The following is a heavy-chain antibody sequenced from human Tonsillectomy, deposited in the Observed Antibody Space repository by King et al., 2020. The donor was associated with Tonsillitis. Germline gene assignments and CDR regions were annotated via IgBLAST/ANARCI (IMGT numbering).Heavy chain of an antibody. V-gene: IGHV3-74*01. CDR1: GFTFSSYW. Sequence: VQLVESGGGLVQPGGSLRLSCAASGFTFSSYWMHWVRQAPGKGLVWVSRIKSDGGSTSYADSVKGRLTISRDNAKNTLYLQMNSLRAEDTAVYFCTRVRTVGFDAFDIWGQGTMVTVSS. CDR3: TRVRTVGFDAFDI. J-gene: IGHJ3*02. D-gene: IGHD1/OR15-1a*01. CDR2: IKSDGGST.